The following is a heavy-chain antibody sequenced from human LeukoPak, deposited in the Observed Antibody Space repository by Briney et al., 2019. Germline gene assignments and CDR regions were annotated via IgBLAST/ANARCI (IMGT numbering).Heavy chain of an antibody. J-gene: IGHJ6*02. CDR2: INHSGST. CDR3: ARGPSRFVVTYYYYGMDV. D-gene: IGHD4-11*01. CDR1: GGSFSGYY. Sequence: KASETLSLTCAVYGGSFSGYYWSWIRQPPGKGLEWIGEINHSGSTNYNPSLKSRVTISVDTSKNQFSLKLSSVTAADTAVYYCARGPSRFVVTYYYYGMDVWGQGTTVTVSS. V-gene: IGHV4-34*01.